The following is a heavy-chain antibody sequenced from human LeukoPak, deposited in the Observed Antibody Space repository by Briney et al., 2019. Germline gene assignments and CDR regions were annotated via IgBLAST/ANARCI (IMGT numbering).Heavy chain of an antibody. V-gene: IGHV4-61*08. D-gene: IGHD3-10*01. CDR3: ARVGGRFGELSNFLHPYYYYYGMDV. Sequence: SQTLSLTCTVSGVSISSGDYYWSWIRQPPGKGLEWIGYIYYSGSTNYNPSLKSRVTISVDTSKNQFSLKLSSVTAADTAVYYCARVGGRFGELSNFLHPYYYYYGMDVWGQGTTVTVSS. CDR2: IYYSGST. J-gene: IGHJ6*02. CDR1: GVSISSGDYY.